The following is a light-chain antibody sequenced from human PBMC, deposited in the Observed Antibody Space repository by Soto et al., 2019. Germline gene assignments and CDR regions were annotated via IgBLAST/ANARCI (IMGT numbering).Light chain of an antibody. CDR1: QSVRSN. V-gene: IGKV3-11*01. CDR2: GAS. CDR3: QQRSNWPPIT. Sequence: EIVMTQSPATLSVSPGGIATLSCRASQSVRSNLAWYQQKPGQAPRLVIYGASNRATGIPARFSGSGSGTDFTLTISSLEPEDFAVYYCQQRSNWPPITFGQGTRLEIK. J-gene: IGKJ5*01.